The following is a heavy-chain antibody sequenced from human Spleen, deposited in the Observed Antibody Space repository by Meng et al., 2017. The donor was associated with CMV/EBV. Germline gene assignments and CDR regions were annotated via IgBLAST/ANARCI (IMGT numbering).Heavy chain of an antibody. CDR1: GYTFTNYY. Sequence: ASVKVSCKASGYTFTNYYMHWVRQAPGQGLEWMGWINPSSGATDYTQKFRGRVTVTSDTSIRTAYMELSGLTSDDTAVYYCGREFPRWGLEFDYWGQGTLVTVSS. D-gene: IGHD2-21*02. J-gene: IGHJ4*02. CDR3: GREFPRWGLEFDY. V-gene: IGHV1-2*02. CDR2: INPSSGAT.